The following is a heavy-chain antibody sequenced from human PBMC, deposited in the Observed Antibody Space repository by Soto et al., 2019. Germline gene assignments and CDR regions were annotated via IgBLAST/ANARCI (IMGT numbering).Heavy chain of an antibody. CDR3: ARGDSTDCSNGVCSFFYNHDMDV. CDR2: INPKSGGT. V-gene: IGHV1-2*04. Sequence: GAPVDVSCVASGYSFPDYHIQCVRQAPGQGLALMGRINPKSGGTSTAQKFQGWVTMTTDTSISTASMELTRLTSDDTAIYYCARGDSTDCSNGVCSFFYNHDMDVWGQGTTVTGSS. CDR1: GYSFPDYH. J-gene: IGHJ6*02. D-gene: IGHD2-8*01.